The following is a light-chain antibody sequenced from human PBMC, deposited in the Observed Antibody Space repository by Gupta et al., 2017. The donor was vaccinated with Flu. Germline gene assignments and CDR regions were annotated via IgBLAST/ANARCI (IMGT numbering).Light chain of an antibody. CDR3: CSYAGTYTFKYV. J-gene: IGLJ1*01. V-gene: IGLV2-11*01. Sequence: RPSGVPGRFSGSKSGTTASLTISGLQVDDEADYYCCSYAGTYTFKYVFGSGTTVTVL.